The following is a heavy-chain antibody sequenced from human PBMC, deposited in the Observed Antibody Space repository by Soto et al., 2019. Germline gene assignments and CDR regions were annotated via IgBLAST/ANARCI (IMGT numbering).Heavy chain of an antibody. V-gene: IGHV4-39*01. CDR1: GGSISNRDYC. CDR3: SRMDNGETYQIFDS. J-gene: IGHJ4*02. CDR2: LCSGRST. D-gene: IGHD2-8*01. Sequence: QLQLQQSGPGLVKPSETLPLTCTVSGGSISNRDYCWGWIRQPPGKGLEWIGNLCSGRSTNYNPSLQSRDTVYADSSKNQYSLKLSSVTAAYTAFYYCSRMDNGETYQIFDSWGQGTLVTVSS.